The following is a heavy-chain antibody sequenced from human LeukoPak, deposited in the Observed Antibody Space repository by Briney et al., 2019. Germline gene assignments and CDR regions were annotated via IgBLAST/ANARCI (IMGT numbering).Heavy chain of an antibody. CDR1: GFTFSSYE. V-gene: IGHV3-48*03. D-gene: IGHD3-10*01. J-gene: IGHJ6*02. Sequence: GGSLRLSCAASGFTFSSYEMNWVRQAPGKGLEWVAYISSNGSTIYYADSVKGRFTISRDNAKNSLYLQMNSLRAEDTAVYYCAREVWFGESYGMDVWGQGTTVTVSS. CDR3: AREVWFGESYGMDV. CDR2: ISSNGSTI.